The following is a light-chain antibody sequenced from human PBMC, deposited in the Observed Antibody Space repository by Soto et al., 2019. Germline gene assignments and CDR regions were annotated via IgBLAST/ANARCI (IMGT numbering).Light chain of an antibody. J-gene: IGLJ2*01. CDR3: SSYTSSSTLV. CDR2: DVS. CDR1: RSDVGGYNY. V-gene: IGLV2-14*01. Sequence: QSALPLPASVSGSPGQSITLSCTGTRSDVGGYNYVSWYQQHPGKAPKLMIYDVSNRPSGVSNRFSGSKSGNTASLTISGLQAEDEADYYCSSYTSSSTLVFGGGTKLTVL.